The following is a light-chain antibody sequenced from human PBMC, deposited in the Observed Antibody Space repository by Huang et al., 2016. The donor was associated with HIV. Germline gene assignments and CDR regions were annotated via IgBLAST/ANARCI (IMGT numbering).Light chain of an antibody. Sequence: DIVMTQSPDSLAVSLGGGATIDCKSRQVVLSGYNKYKCVAWYQQKPGQPPKLRIYLAATRESGVPDRFSGSGSGTDFTLTISSLQAEDVAIYYCQQYYNTPITFGQGTRLE. CDR2: LAA. CDR3: QQYYNTPIT. J-gene: IGKJ5*01. CDR1: QVVLSGYNKYKC. V-gene: IGKV4-1*01.